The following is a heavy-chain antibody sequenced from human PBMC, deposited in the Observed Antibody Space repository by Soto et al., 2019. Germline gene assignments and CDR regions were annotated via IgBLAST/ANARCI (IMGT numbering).Heavy chain of an antibody. V-gene: IGHV1-69*02. D-gene: IGHD3-10*01. CDR2: VNPIVSMS. CDR1: GDTVNFYS. Sequence: QVQLVQSGAEVKRPGSSVKVSCKASGDTVNFYSINWVRQAPGLGLEWMGRVNPIVSMSNYAQKFQGRVTMTADKSTSTAYMELSSLRSEDTAIYYCASSYGSGYRACDYWGQGALVTVSS. CDR3: ASSYGSGYRACDY. J-gene: IGHJ4*02.